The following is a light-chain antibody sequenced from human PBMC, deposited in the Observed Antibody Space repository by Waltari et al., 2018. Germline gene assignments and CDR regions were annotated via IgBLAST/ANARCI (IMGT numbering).Light chain of an antibody. V-gene: IGLV2-14*01. CDR3: NSYTGSSSWV. Sequence: QSALTQPTSVSGSPGQSITISCTGTSRDVGFYNYVSWYHQYPGKVPRLLTYYVSERPSGISRCFSGSKSGNTASLTISGLQADDEADYYCNSYTGSSSWVFGGGTKLTVL. CDR2: YVS. CDR1: SRDVGFYNY. J-gene: IGLJ3*02.